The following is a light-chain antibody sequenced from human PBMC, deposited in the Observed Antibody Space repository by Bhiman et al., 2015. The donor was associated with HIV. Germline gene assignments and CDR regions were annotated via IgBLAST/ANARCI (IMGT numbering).Light chain of an antibody. J-gene: IGLJ3*02. Sequence: NFMLTQPHSVSESPGKTITISCTRSSGSIASNYVQWYQQRPGSSPTAVIYEDNQRPSGVPDRFSGSIDSSSNSASLTISGLKTEDEADYYCQSFDGNWVFGGGTKLTVL. V-gene: IGLV6-57*01. CDR1: SGSIASNY. CDR2: EDN. CDR3: QSFDGNWV.